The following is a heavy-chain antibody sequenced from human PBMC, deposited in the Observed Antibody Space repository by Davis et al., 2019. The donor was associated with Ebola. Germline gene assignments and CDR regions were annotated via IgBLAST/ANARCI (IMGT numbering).Heavy chain of an antibody. CDR1: GGSISSYY. V-gene: IGHV4-59*08. D-gene: IGHD6-6*01. CDR3: ARQQLALFFDP. CDR2: IYYSGST. Sequence: MPSETLSLTCTVSGGSISSYYWSWIRQPPGKGLEWIGYIYYSGSTNYNPSLKSRVTISVDTSKNQFSLKLSSVTAADTAVYYCARQQLALFFDPWGQGTLVTVSS. J-gene: IGHJ5*02.